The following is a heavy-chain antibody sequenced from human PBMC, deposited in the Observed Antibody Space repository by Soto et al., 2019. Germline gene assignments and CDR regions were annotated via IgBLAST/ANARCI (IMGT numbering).Heavy chain of an antibody. CDR3: ARMSWYDVLIFDY. V-gene: IGHV4-30-4*01. D-gene: IGHD6-13*01. CDR1: GGSVTSDEDY. CDR2: ISNSGST. Sequence: PSATLSLTCTVSGGSVTSDEDYWSWIRQSPGKGLEWIGYISNSGSTGYNPSLKTRLSMSVDTSKNQFSLKLSSVTAADTAVYYCARMSWYDVLIFDYWGQGTLVTVSS. J-gene: IGHJ4*02.